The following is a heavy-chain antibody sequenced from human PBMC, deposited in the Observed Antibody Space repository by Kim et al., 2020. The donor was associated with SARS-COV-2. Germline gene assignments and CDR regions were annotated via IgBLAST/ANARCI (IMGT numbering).Heavy chain of an antibody. D-gene: IGHD3-3*01. CDR2: VYYSGTT. Sequence: SETLSLTCTVSGDSIGIFYWTWIRQTPGKGLEWIGSVYYSGTTNYNPSLESRVTISVDTSRNQFSLKLRSVTAADTAVYYCARDGSGLSWFFDLWGRGT. J-gene: IGHJ2*01. CDR3: ARDGSGLSWFFDL. V-gene: IGHV4-59*01. CDR1: GDSIGIFY.